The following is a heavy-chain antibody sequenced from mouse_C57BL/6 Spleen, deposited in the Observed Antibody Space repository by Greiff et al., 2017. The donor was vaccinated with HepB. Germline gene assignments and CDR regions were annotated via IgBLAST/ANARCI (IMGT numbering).Heavy chain of an antibody. CDR3: AILGYYYGSSYDYYAMDY. CDR1: GYTFTDYY. V-gene: IGHV1-76*01. J-gene: IGHJ4*01. Sequence: VQLQQSGAELVRPGASVKLSCKASGYTFTDYYINWVKQRPGQGLEWIARIYPGSGNTYYNEKFKGKATLTAEKSSSTAYMQLSSLTSEDSAVYFCAILGYYYGSSYDYYAMDYWGQGTSVTVSS. D-gene: IGHD1-1*01. CDR2: IYPGSGNT.